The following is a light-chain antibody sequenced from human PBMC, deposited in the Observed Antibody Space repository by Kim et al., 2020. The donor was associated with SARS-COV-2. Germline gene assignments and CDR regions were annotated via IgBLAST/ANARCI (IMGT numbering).Light chain of an antibody. CDR2: RDS. CDR1: NIGSYN. J-gene: IGLJ2*01. Sequence: SYELTQPLSVSVALGQTARITWGGNNIGSYNVHWYQQKPGQAPVLVIYRDSDRPSGIPERFSGSNSGNTATLTISRAQAGDEADYYCQVWDSGTEDVVFGGGTQLTVL. V-gene: IGLV3-9*01. CDR3: QVWDSGTEDVV.